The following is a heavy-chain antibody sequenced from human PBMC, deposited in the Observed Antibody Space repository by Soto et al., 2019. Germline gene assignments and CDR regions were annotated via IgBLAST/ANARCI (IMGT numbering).Heavy chain of an antibody. J-gene: IGHJ4*02. V-gene: IGHV1-18*04. CDR1: GYTFTSYG. CDR3: ARGMSYYDSIGYGVY. Sequence: ASVKVSCKASGYTFTSYGISWVRQAPGQGLEWMGWISAYNGNTNYAQKLQGRVTMTTDTSTSTAYMELRSLRSDDTAVYYCARGMSYYDSIGYGVYGGQGTLLTVSS. D-gene: IGHD3-22*01. CDR2: ISAYNGNT.